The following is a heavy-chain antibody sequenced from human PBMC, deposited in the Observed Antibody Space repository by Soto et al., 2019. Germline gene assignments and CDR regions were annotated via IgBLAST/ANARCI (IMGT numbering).Heavy chain of an antibody. Sequence: ASVKVSCKASGYTFTSYAMHWVRQAPGQRLEWMGWINAGNGNTKYSQKFQGRVTITRDTSASTAYMELSSLRSEDTAVYYCARAAAAGTGGSAFDYWGQGTLVTVSS. J-gene: IGHJ4*02. CDR1: GYTFTSYA. CDR2: INAGNGNT. CDR3: ARAAAAGTGGSAFDY. D-gene: IGHD6-13*01. V-gene: IGHV1-3*01.